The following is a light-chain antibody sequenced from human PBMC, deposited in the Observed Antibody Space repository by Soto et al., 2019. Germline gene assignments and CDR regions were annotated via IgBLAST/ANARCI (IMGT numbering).Light chain of an antibody. V-gene: IGLV1-44*01. CDR3: AVWDDGLNGYV. CDR1: RSNVGTNL. CDR2: AHI. Sequence: VLTQPPSASGTPGQRVTISCSGRRSNVGTNLVNWYQQLPGTAPKLLIYAHIQRPSGVPDRFSGSTSGTSASLAISGLQSEDEADYYCAVWDDGLNGYVFGTGTKGTVL. J-gene: IGLJ1*01.